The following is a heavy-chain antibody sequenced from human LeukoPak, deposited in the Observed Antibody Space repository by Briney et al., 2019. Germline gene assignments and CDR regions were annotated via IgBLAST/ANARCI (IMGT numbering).Heavy chain of an antibody. CDR2: IYSGVST. V-gene: IGHV3-53*01. CDR1: GFTVSGNY. CDR3: AREGTTTSFDY. D-gene: IGHD1-26*01. J-gene: IGHJ4*02. Sequence: GGSLRLSCAVSGFTVSGNYMSWVRQAPGKGLEWVSVIYSGVSTYYADSVRGRFTISRDNSKNTLYLQMNSLRAEDTAVYYCAREGTTTSFDYWGQGTLVTVSS.